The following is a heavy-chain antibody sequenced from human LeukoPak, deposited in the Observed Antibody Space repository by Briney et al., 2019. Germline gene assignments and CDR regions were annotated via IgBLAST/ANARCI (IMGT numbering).Heavy chain of an antibody. Sequence: GSLRLSCAASGFTVSSNYMSWVRQAPGKGLEWVSVIYSGGGTFYADSVKGRFTISRDNSKNTLYLQMNNLRAEDTAVYYCARGPGIAVAGTDYWGQGTLVTVSS. CDR1: GFTVSSNY. J-gene: IGHJ4*02. V-gene: IGHV3-53*01. CDR2: IYSGGGT. CDR3: ARGPGIAVAGTDY. D-gene: IGHD6-19*01.